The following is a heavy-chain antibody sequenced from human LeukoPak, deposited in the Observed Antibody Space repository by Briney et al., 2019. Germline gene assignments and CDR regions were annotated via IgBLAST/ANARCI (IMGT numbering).Heavy chain of an antibody. Sequence: PGGSLRLSCAASGFTFSSYGMHWVRQAPGKGLEWVAFIRYDGSNKYYADSVKGRFTISRDNSKNTLYLQMNSLRAEDTAVYYCAREYYDFWSGYSDRAFDIWGQGTMVTVSS. CDR3: AREYYDFWSGYSDRAFDI. CDR1: GFTFSSYG. D-gene: IGHD3-3*01. CDR2: IRYDGSNK. V-gene: IGHV3-30*02. J-gene: IGHJ3*02.